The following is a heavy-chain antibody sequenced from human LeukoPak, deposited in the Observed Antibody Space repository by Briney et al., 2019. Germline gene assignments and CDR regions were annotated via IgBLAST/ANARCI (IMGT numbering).Heavy chain of an antibody. CDR2: ISSSGSTV. Sequence: SGGSLRLSCAASGFIFRDHSMNWVRQAPGKGLEWVSYISSSGSTVYYADSVKGRFTISRDNGKNSLYLQVNSLRAEDTAVYYCARDVLYRSDFWGQGTLVTVSS. CDR1: GFIFRDHS. CDR3: ARDVLYRSDF. V-gene: IGHV3-48*01. J-gene: IGHJ4*02. D-gene: IGHD2-2*02.